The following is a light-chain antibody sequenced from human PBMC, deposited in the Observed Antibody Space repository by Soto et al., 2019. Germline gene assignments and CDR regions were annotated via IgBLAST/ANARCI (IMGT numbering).Light chain of an antibody. V-gene: IGLV2-23*01. Sequence: ALTQPASVSGSPGQSITISCTGTSSDVGSYNLVSWYQQHPGKAPKLMIYEGSKRPSGVSNRFSGSKSGNTASLTISGLKAEDEADYYCCSYAGSSTWVFGGGTKLTVL. J-gene: IGLJ3*02. CDR2: EGS. CDR3: CSYAGSSTWV. CDR1: SSDVGSYNL.